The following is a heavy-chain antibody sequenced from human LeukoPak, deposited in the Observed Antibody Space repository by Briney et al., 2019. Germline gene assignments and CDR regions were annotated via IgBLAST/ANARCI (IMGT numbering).Heavy chain of an antibody. CDR3: ARGAQLRWELLNYFDY. V-gene: IGHV1-8*01. J-gene: IGHJ4*02. CDR1: GYTFTSYD. D-gene: IGHD1-26*01. Sequence: ASVKVSCKASGYTFTSYDINWVRQATGQGLEWMGWMNPNSGNTGYAQKFQGRVTMTRNTSISTAYMELSSLRSEDTAVYYCARGAQLRWELLNYFDYWGQGTLVTVSS. CDR2: MNPNSGNT.